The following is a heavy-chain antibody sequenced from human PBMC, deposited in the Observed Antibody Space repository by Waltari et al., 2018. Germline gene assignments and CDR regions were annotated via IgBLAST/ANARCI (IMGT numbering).Heavy chain of an antibody. CDR1: GYSFTRYW. J-gene: IGHJ3*02. D-gene: IGHD1-26*01. CDR3: ARLGSGSGDAFDI. CDR2: IYPCDSDT. V-gene: IGHV5-51*01. Sequence: EVQLVQSGAEVKKPGESLTISRKASGYSFTRYWIGWLRKMPGKGLEWMGIIYPCDSDTRYSPSFQSQVTISADKSISTAYLQWSSLKASDTAMYYCARLGSGSGDAFDIWGQGTMVTVSS.